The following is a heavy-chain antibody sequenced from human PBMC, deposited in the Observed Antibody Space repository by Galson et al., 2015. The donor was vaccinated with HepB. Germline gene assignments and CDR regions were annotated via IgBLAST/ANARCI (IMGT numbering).Heavy chain of an antibody. CDR1: GGSISSYY. J-gene: IGHJ2*01. CDR2: IYYSGST. CDR3: ALGGSSGYPGYFDL. D-gene: IGHD3-22*01. V-gene: IGHV4-59*08. Sequence: LSLTCTVSGGSISSYYWSWIRQPPGKGLEWIGYIYYSGSTNYNPSLKSRVTISVDTSKNQFSLKLSSVTAADTAVYYCALGGSSGYPGYFDLWGRGTLVTVSS.